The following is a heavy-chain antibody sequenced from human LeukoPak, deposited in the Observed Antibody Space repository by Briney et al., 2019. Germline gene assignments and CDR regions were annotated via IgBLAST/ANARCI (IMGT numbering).Heavy chain of an antibody. CDR3: ARTCSSSSCYMVH. D-gene: IGHD2-2*02. Sequence: ASVKVSCKASGYTFANFGITWVRQAPGQGLEWMGWISVFNGNTNYAQNLQGRVTLTTDTSTSTAYMELRSLRSDDTALYYCARTCSSSSCYMVHWGQGTLVTVSS. V-gene: IGHV1-18*01. J-gene: IGHJ4*02. CDR1: GYTFANFG. CDR2: ISVFNGNT.